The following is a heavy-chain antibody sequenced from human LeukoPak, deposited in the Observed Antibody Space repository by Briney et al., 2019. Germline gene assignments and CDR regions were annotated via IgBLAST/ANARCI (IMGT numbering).Heavy chain of an antibody. J-gene: IGHJ4*02. CDR3: AKDQSGGQLDSAPDKFDC. D-gene: IGHD3/OR15-3a*01. Sequence: GGSLRLSCAASGFTFADYAMSWVRQAPGRGLEWVSAISGSGGNTYYADSVKGRFTISRDNSKNTLYLQMNSLRAEDTAVYYCAKDQSGGQLDSAPDKFDCWGQGTLVTVSS. V-gene: IGHV3-23*01. CDR1: GFTFADYA. CDR2: ISGSGGNT.